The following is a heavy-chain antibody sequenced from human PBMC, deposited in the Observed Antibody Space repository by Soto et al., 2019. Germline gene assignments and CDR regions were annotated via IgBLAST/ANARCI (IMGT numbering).Heavy chain of an antibody. Sequence: PSETLSLTCTVSGGSISSYYWSWIRQPAGKGLEWIGRIYTSGSTNYNPSLKSRVTMSVDTSKNQFSLKLSSVTAADTAVYYCERDVSGSGWYQTFAPWGQGTLVIVSS. V-gene: IGHV4-4*07. J-gene: IGHJ5*02. D-gene: IGHD6-19*01. CDR1: GGSISSYY. CDR3: ERDVSGSGWYQTFAP. CDR2: IYTSGST.